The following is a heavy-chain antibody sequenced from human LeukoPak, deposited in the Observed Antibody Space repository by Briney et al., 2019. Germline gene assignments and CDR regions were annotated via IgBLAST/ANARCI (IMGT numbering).Heavy chain of an antibody. CDR2: IWYDGSNK. CDR3: AKDRYYYDSSGLFDY. V-gene: IGHV3-33*06. J-gene: IGHJ4*02. D-gene: IGHD3-22*01. CDR1: GFTFSSYG. Sequence: GRSLRLSCAASGFTFSSYGMHWVRQAPGKGLEWVAVIWYDGSNKYYADSVKGRFTISRDNSKNTLYLQMNSLGAEDTAVYYCAKDRYYYDSSGLFDYWGQGTLVTVSS.